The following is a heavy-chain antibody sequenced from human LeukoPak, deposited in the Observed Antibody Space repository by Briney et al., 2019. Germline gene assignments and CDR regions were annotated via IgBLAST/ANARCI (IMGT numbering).Heavy chain of an antibody. CDR2: IIPIFGTA. V-gene: IGHV1-69*13. CDR1: GGTFSSYA. Sequence: SVKVSCKASGGTFSSYAISWVRQAPGQGLEWMGGIIPIFGTANYAQKFQGRVTITADESTSTAYMELSSLRSEDTAVYYCARGRGLYHYDTEDYWGQGTLVTVSS. J-gene: IGHJ4*02. CDR3: ARGRGLYHYDTEDY. D-gene: IGHD3-22*01.